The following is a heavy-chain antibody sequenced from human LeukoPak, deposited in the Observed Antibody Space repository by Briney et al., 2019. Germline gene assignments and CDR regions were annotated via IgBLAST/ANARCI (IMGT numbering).Heavy chain of an antibody. CDR1: GFTFDDYA. CDR3: AKASYSSGWTAGDYFDY. V-gene: IGHV3-9*01. CDR2: ISWNSGSI. Sequence: GGSLRLSCAASGFTFDDYAMHWVRQAPGKGLEWASVISWNSGSIGYADSVKGRFTISRDNAKNSLYLQMNSLRAEDTALYYCAKASYSSGWTAGDYFDYWGQGTLVTVSS. D-gene: IGHD6-19*01. J-gene: IGHJ4*02.